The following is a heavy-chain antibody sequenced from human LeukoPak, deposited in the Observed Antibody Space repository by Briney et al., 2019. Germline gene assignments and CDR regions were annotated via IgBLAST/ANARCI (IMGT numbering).Heavy chain of an antibody. J-gene: IGHJ6*02. CDR1: GGSISSDNYY. V-gene: IGHV4-61*02. Sequence: PSQTLSLTCTVSGGSISSDNYYWSWIPQPAGKGLEGIGRIYSSGSTNYNPSLKSRVTISVDTSKNQLSLKLSSVPAADTAVYYCAREGSGSTPYYYGMDVWGQGTTVTVSS. CDR3: AREGSGSTPYYYGMDV. CDR2: IYSSGST. D-gene: IGHD6-19*01.